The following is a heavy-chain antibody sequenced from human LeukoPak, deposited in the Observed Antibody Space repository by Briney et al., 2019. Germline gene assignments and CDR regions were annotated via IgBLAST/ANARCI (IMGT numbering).Heavy chain of an antibody. J-gene: IGHJ4*02. CDR3: ARLHYGDYPFDY. V-gene: IGHV4-61*02. Sequence: SQTLSLTCTVSGGSISSGTYYWSWIRQPAGKGLEWIGRIYTSGSTNYNPSLKSRVTISVDTSKNQFSLQLSSVTAADTAVYYCARLHYGDYPFDYWGQGTLVTVSS. CDR2: IYTSGST. D-gene: IGHD4-17*01. CDR1: GGSISSGTYY.